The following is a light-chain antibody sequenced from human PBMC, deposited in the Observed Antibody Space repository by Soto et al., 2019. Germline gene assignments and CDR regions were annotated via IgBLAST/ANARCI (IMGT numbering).Light chain of an antibody. J-gene: IGLJ3*02. Sequence: QSALTQPPSASGSPGQSVTISCTGTSSDVGGYNYVSWYQQHPGKAPKLMIYEVSKRPSGIPDRFSGSKSGTSATLGITGLQTGDEADYYCGRWDSSLSAGVFGGGTKLTVL. V-gene: IGLV2-8*01. CDR1: SSDVGGYNY. CDR3: GRWDSSLSAGV. CDR2: EVS.